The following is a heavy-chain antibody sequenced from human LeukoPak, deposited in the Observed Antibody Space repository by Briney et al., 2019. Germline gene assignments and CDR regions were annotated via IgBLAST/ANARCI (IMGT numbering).Heavy chain of an antibody. CDR2: ISWNSGSI. Sequence: GGSLRLSCAASGFTFDDYAMHWVRQAPGKGLEWVSGISWNSGSIGYADSVKGRFTISRDNAKNSLFLQMNSLRAEDTALYYCAKDRGLAGDYYFDYWGQGTLVTVSS. D-gene: IGHD6-13*01. J-gene: IGHJ4*02. V-gene: IGHV3-9*01. CDR3: AKDRGLAGDYYFDY. CDR1: GFTFDDYA.